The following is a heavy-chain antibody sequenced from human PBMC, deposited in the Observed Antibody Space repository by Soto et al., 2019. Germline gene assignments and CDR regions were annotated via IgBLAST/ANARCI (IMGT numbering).Heavy chain of an antibody. D-gene: IGHD6-13*01. CDR1: GGSISSYY. V-gene: IGHV4-4*07. CDR2: IYTSGRT. CDR3: ASGSSWYSADY. J-gene: IGHJ4*02. Sequence: QVQLQESGPGLVKPSETLSLTCTVSGGSISSYYWSWIRQPAGKGLEWIGRIYTSGRTNYNPTLKSRVTMSVDTSKNQFSLELSSVTAADTAVYYCASGSSWYSADYWGQGTLVTVSS.